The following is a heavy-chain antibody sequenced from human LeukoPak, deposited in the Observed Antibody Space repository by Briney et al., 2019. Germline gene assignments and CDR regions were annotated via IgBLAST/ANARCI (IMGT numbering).Heavy chain of an antibody. CDR2: ISYDGSNK. V-gene: IGHV3-30*04. CDR1: GFTSSSYA. Sequence: GGSLRLSCAASGFTSSSYAMHWVRQAPGKGLEGVAVISYDGSNKYYADSVKGRFTISRDNSKNTLYLQMNSLRAEDTAVYYCARSNYDFWSGYYQDYWGQGTLVTVSS. D-gene: IGHD3-3*01. J-gene: IGHJ4*02. CDR3: ARSNYDFWSGYYQDY.